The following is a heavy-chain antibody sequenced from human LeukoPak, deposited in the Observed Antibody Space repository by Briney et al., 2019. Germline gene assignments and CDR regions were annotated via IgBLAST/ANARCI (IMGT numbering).Heavy chain of an antibody. CDR2: IIPIFGTA. CDR1: GGTFISYA. CDR3: AGGAGYSYGYGAFDI. Sequence: ASVKVSCKASGGTFISYAISWVRQAPGQGLEWMGGIIPIFGTANYAQKFQGRVTITADESTSTAYMELSSLRSEDTAVYYCAGGAGYSYGYGAFDIWGQGTMVTVSS. D-gene: IGHD5-18*01. J-gene: IGHJ3*02. V-gene: IGHV1-69*13.